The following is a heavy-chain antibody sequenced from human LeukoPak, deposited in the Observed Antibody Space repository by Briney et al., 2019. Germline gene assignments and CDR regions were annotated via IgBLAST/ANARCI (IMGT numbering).Heavy chain of an antibody. V-gene: IGHV1-8*03. J-gene: IGHJ4*02. Sequence: DIXXXXXXXGQXLEWMGWMNPKSGNTGYAQKFQGRVTITRNTSISTAYMELSSLRSEDTAVYYCARGDDRNVNWGQGTLVTVSS. CDR2: MNPKSGNT. CDR3: ARGDDRNVN. D-gene: IGHD1-1*01. CDR1: D.